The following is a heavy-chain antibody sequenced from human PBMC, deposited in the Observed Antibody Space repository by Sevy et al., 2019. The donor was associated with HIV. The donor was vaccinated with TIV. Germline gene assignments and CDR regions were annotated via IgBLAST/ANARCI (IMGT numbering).Heavy chain of an antibody. CDR2: MNPNRGNT. J-gene: IGHJ4*02. CDR1: GYTFTSYD. D-gene: IGHD6-19*01. CDR3: ARAGSGWYDHYFDP. Sequence: ASVKVSCKASGYTFTSYDINWVRQATGQGLEWMGWMNPNRGNTGYAQKFQGRVTMTRNTSISTAYMELSSLGSEDTAVYFCARAGSGWYDHYFDPWGQGTLVTVSS. V-gene: IGHV1-8*01.